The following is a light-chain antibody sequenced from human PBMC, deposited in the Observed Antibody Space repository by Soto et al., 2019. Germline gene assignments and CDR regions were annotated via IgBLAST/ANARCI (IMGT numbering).Light chain of an antibody. CDR1: QIISNY. J-gene: IGKJ1*01. Sequence: DIQMTQSPSSLSASVGDRVTITCRASQIISNYLNWYQHKAGKAPKVLIYAASSLQRGVPSRFSGSGSGTDFTLIISSLQPEDFATYYCQQSYSPLWTFGQGTNVEI. CDR2: AAS. CDR3: QQSYSPLWT. V-gene: IGKV1-39*01.